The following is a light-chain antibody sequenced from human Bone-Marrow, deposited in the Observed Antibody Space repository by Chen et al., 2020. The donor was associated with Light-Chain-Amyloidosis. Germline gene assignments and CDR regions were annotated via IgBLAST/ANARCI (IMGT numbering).Light chain of an antibody. CDR1: NIGSTS. CDR3: QVWDRGSDRPV. J-gene: IGLJ3*02. Sequence: SYVLTQPSSVSVAPGQTATIACGGNNIGSTSVHWYQQTPGQGPLLVVYDDSDRPSGIPERLSGSNSGNTATLTISRVEAGDEADYYCQVWDRGSDRPVFGGGTKLTVL. CDR2: DDS. V-gene: IGLV3-21*02.